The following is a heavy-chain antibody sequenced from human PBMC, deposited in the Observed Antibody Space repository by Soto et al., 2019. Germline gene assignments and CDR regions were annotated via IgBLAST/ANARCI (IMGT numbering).Heavy chain of an antibody. Sequence: EVQLLESGGGLVQPGGSLRLSCAASGFTFSNYAMSWVRQAPGKGLEWVSAISAGGGDTNYADPVKGRFTISRDNSKNTLYLKMNTLRVEDTAVYFCAKSGGSRYDTSGYYPLFDYWGQGTLVTVSS. CDR2: ISAGGGDT. V-gene: IGHV3-23*01. CDR3: AKSGGSRYDTSGYYPLFDY. CDR1: GFTFSNYA. J-gene: IGHJ4*02. D-gene: IGHD3-22*01.